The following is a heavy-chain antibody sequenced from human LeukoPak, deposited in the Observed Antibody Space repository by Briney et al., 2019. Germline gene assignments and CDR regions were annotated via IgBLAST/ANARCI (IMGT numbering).Heavy chain of an antibody. CDR2: MNQDGSEI. Sequence: GGSLRLSCVGSGFTFSRYWLNWVRQAPGKGLEWVANMNQDGSEIYYLDSVKGRFTISRDNAKNSVYLQMNGLKAEDTAVYYCARATDYGEYFQHWGQGTLVTVSS. J-gene: IGHJ1*01. CDR1: GFTFSRYW. V-gene: IGHV3-7*03. D-gene: IGHD4-17*01. CDR3: ARATDYGEYFQH.